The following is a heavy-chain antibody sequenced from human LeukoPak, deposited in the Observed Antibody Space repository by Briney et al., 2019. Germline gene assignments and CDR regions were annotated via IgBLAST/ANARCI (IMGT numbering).Heavy chain of an antibody. CDR2: ISSSSSYI. J-gene: IGHJ4*02. Sequence: GGSLRLSCAASGFTFSSYSMNWVRQAPGKGLEWVSSISSSSSYIYYADSVKGRFTISRDNSKNTLYLQMNSLRAEDTAVYYCARDNYYVEYYFDYWGQGTLVTVSS. CDR1: GFTFSSYS. D-gene: IGHD3-10*02. V-gene: IGHV3-21*01. CDR3: ARDNYYVEYYFDY.